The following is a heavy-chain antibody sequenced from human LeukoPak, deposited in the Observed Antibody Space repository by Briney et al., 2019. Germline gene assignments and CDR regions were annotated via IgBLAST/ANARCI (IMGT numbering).Heavy chain of an antibody. V-gene: IGHV3-23*01. CDR3: ARDRYCSGGSCSSVRFDP. J-gene: IGHJ5*02. Sequence: GGSLGLSCAASGFTFSSYAMSWVRQAPGKGLEWVSAISGSGGSTYYADSVKGRFTISRDNSKSTLYLQLNSLRAEDTALYYCARDRYCSGGSCSSVRFDPWGQGTLVTVSS. D-gene: IGHD2-15*01. CDR1: GFTFSSYA. CDR2: ISGSGGST.